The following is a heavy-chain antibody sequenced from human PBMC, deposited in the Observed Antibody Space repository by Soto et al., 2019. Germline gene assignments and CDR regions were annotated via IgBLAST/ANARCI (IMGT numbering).Heavy chain of an antibody. CDR1: GFTFSSYA. CDR2: ISYDGSNK. CDR3: ARDPTDILTGYLPLDY. Sequence: GGSLRLSCAASGFTFSSYAMHWVRQAPGKGLEWVAVISYDGSNKYYADSVKGRFTISRDNSKNTLYLQMNSLRAEDTAVYYCARDPTDILTGYLPLDYWGQGTLVTVSS. J-gene: IGHJ4*02. V-gene: IGHV3-30-3*01. D-gene: IGHD3-9*01.